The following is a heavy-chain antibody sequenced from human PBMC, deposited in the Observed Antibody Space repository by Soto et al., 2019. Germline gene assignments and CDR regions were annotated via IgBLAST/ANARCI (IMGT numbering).Heavy chain of an antibody. Sequence: PSETLSLTCTVSAGSITTSYWSWIRQHLGKALEWIGYISYRGSTNYNPSLKSRLTISIDTSKSQISLKLTSITTSDPAVYYCASSGIVGREVNTWFDPWGQGTLVTVSS. D-gene: IGHD3-22*01. CDR2: ISYRGST. CDR3: ASSGIVGREVNTWFDP. CDR1: AGSITTSY. V-gene: IGHV4-59*01. J-gene: IGHJ5*02.